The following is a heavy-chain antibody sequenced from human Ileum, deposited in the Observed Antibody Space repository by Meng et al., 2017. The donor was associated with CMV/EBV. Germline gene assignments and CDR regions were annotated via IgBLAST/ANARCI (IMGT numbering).Heavy chain of an antibody. CDR1: GGSFSGYY. CDR2: IYYNGNT. CDR3: ARDITGSHFDH. Sequence: QLNHGGAGLCKPSETLSLTCAVYGGSFSGYYCSWIRQPPGKGLEWIGSIYYNGNTPYNPSLKSRVTISLDTSKNQFSLRLSSVTAADTAVYYCARDITGSHFDHWGQGVLVTVSS. V-gene: IGHV4-34*01. J-gene: IGHJ4*02. D-gene: IGHD1-20*01.